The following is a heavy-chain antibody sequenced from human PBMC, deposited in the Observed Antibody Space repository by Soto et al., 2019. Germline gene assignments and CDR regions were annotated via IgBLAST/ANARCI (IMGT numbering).Heavy chain of an antibody. V-gene: IGHV3-53*04. CDR3: ASVNGDYVPPFYYSYGMDV. CDR2: IYSGGST. CDR1: GFTVSSNY. D-gene: IGHD4-17*01. Sequence: EVQLVESGGGLVQPGGSLRLSCAASGFTVSSNYMSWVRQAPGKGLEWVSVIYSGGSTYYADSVKGRFTISRHNSKNTLYLQLNLLRAEDTAVYYCASVNGDYVPPFYYSYGMDVW. J-gene: IGHJ6*01.